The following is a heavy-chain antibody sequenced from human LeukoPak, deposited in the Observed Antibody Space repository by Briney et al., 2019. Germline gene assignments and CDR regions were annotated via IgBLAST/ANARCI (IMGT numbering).Heavy chain of an antibody. Sequence: ASVKVSCKTSGYTFTSFGVIWVRQAPGQGLEWMGWISAYNGNTNYAQKLQGRVTMTTDTFTSTAYMELRSLRSDDTAVYYCARVGNYGDSYYYYYYMDVWGKGTTVTVSS. CDR3: ARVGNYGDSYYYYYYMDV. V-gene: IGHV1-18*01. CDR1: GYTFTSFG. D-gene: IGHD4-17*01. J-gene: IGHJ6*03. CDR2: ISAYNGNT.